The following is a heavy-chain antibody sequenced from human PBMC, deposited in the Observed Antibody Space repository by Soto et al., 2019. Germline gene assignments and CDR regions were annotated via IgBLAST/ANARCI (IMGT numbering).Heavy chain of an antibody. V-gene: IGHV4-59*01. CDR1: GGSISSYY. CDR2: IYYSGST. J-gene: IGHJ4*02. Sequence: SETLSLTCTVSGGSISSYYWSWIRQPPGKGLEWIGYIYYSGSTNYNPSLKSRVTISVDTSKNQFSLKLSSVTAADTAVYYCARDPAQYSSGWYQEFDYWGQGTLVTVSS. D-gene: IGHD6-19*01. CDR3: ARDPAQYSSGWYQEFDY.